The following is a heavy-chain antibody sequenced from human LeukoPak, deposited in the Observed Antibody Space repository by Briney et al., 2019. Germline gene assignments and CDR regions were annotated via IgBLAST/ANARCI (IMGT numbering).Heavy chain of an antibody. CDR1: GGSISSGSYY. J-gene: IGHJ1*01. V-gene: IGHV4-61*02. Sequence: SQTLSLTCTVSGGSISSGSYYWSWIRQPAGKGLEWIGRIYTSGSTNYYPSLKSRVTISVDTSKNQFSLKLSSVTAADTAVYYCASGYYYDSSGYYFPGYFQHWGQGTLVTVSS. D-gene: IGHD3-22*01. CDR3: ASGYYYDSSGYYFPGYFQH. CDR2: IYTSGST.